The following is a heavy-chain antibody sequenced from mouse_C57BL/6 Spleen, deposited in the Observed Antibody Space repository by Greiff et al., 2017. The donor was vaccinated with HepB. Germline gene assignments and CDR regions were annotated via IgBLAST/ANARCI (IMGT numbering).Heavy chain of an antibody. CDR3: ASPLTGTGGAFDY. CDR2: INPDSSTI. CDR1: GIDFSRYW. D-gene: IGHD4-1*01. V-gene: IGHV4-1*01. J-gene: IGHJ2*01. Sequence: PAAGIDFSRYWMSWVRRAPGKGLEWIGEINPDSSTINYAPSLKDKFIISRDNAKNTLYLQMSKVRSEDTALYYCASPLTGTGGAFDYWGQGTTLTVSS.